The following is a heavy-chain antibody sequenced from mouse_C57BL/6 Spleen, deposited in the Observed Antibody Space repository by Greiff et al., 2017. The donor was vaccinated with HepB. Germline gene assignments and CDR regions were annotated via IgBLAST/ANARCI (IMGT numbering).Heavy chain of an antibody. J-gene: IGHJ2*01. CDR2: IDPSDSET. V-gene: IGHV1-52*01. D-gene: IGHD3-2*02. Sequence: QVQLQQSGAELVRPGSSVKLSCKASGYTFTSYWMHWVKQRPIQGLEWIGNIDPSDSETHYNQKFKDKATLTVDKSSSTAYMQLSSLTSEDSAVYYCARSGSGYYFDYWGQGTTLTVSS. CDR3: ARSGSGYYFDY. CDR1: GYTFTSYW.